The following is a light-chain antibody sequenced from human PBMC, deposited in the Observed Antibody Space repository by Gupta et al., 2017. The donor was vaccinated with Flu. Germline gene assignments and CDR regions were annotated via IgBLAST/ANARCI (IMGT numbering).Light chain of an antibody. CDR3: QVWESATAYV. Sequence: LGQITSFTYSSDKLRNKFACWYQHKPLQSPVLVIYQDRKRPSGIPGGLSGSSSGNTATLTISGTQAVDEADYYCQVWESATAYVFGAGTKVTVL. J-gene: IGLJ1*01. V-gene: IGLV3-1*01. CDR2: QDR. CDR1: KLRNKF.